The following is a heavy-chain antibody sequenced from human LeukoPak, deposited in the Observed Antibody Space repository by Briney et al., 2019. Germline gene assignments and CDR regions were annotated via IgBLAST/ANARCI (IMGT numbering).Heavy chain of an antibody. Sequence: PGGSLRLSCAASGFTFNSYAMSWTRQPPGKGLEWIGSIYYSGSTYYNPSLKSRVTISVDTSKNQFSLKLSSVTAADTAVYYCARLHADSYFFDHWGQGSLVIVSS. J-gene: IGHJ4*02. CDR2: IYYSGST. V-gene: IGHV4-38-2*01. D-gene: IGHD4-17*01. CDR3: ARLHADSYFFDH. CDR1: GFTFNSYA.